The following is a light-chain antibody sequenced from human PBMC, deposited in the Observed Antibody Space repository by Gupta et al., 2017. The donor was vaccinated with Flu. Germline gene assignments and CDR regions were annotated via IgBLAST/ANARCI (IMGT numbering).Light chain of an antibody. J-gene: IGKJ3*01. V-gene: IGKV1-33*01. CDR2: DAS. CDR3: QQDDNLPFT. Sequence: PSSLSASVGDRVTITCQASQNISNYLNWYQQKPGKAPKLLIYDASNVETGVTSRFSGSGSGTDFTFTISSLQPEDFATYYCQQDDNLPFTFGHGTKVDIK. CDR1: QNISNY.